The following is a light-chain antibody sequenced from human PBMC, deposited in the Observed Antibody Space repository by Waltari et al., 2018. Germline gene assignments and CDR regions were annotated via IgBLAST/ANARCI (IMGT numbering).Light chain of an antibody. J-gene: IGLJ7*01. CDR3: GTWDSSLSGAV. CDR1: STNIGKNY. V-gene: IGLV1-51*02. Sequence: QSVLTQPPSVSAAPGQRVTIPCSGGSTNIGKNYVSWYRQFPGSAPKLLIYEGTERPAGVPGRFSGPKPGTAATLDITGLQPGDEAEYYCGTWDSSLSGAVFGGGTLLTVL. CDR2: EGT.